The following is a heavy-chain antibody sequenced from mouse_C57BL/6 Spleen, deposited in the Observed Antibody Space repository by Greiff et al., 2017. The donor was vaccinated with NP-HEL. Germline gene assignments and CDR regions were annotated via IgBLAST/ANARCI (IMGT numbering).Heavy chain of an antibody. CDR3: AGYYGSSSYFDY. CDR1: GYAFSSSW. CDR2: IYPGDGDT. J-gene: IGHJ2*01. V-gene: IGHV1-82*01. D-gene: IGHD1-1*01. Sequence: VQLQQSGPELVKPGASVKISCKASGYAFSSSWMNWVKQRPGKGLEWIGRIYPGDGDTNYNGKFKGKATLTADKSSSTAYMQLSSLTSEDSAVYFCAGYYGSSSYFDYWGQGTTLTVSS.